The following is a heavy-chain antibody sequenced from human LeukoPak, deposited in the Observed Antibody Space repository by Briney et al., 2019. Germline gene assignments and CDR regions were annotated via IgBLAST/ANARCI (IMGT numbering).Heavy chain of an antibody. V-gene: IGHV1-2*02. J-gene: IGHJ4*02. CDR1: GYTFTGYY. CDR2: INPNSGGT. D-gene: IGHD3-10*01. Sequence: ASVKVSCKASGYTFTGYYMHWVRQASGQGLEWMGWINPNSGGTNYAQKFQGRVTMTRDTSISTAYMELSRLRSDDTAVYYCARHGGSGSYSPSFFDYWGQGTLVTVSS. CDR3: ARHGGSGSYSPSFFDY.